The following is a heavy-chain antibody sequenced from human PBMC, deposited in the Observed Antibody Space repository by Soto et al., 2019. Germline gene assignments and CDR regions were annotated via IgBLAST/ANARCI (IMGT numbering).Heavy chain of an antibody. CDR1: GYTFTSYG. V-gene: IGHV1-18*04. CDR2: ISAYNGNT. CDR3: AKEKRDGYNPSFYYFDY. J-gene: IGHJ4*02. Sequence: ASVKVSCKASGYTFTSYGISWVRQAPGQGLEWMGWISAYNGNTNYAQKLQGRVTMTTDTSTSTAYMELRSLRSDDTTVYYCAKEKRDGYNPSFYYFDYWGQGTLVTVSS. D-gene: IGHD5-12*01.